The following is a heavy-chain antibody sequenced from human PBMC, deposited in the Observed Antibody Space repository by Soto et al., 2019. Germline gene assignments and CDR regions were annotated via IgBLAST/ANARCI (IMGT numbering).Heavy chain of an antibody. Sequence: GGSKRLSCAAAGFTIRSYNMHWVRQVPGKGPLWVSRINGDGSSILYADSVKGRFTISRDNAKNTLYLQMSSLRPEDTAVYYCGRGNFGFDPWGQGTLVTVSS. CDR2: INGDGSSI. CDR3: GRGNFGFDP. J-gene: IGHJ5*02. D-gene: IGHD4-4*01. V-gene: IGHV3-74*01. CDR1: GFTIRSYN.